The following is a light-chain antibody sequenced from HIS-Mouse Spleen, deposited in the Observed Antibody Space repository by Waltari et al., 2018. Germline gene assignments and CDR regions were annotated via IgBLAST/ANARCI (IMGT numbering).Light chain of an antibody. J-gene: IGLJ2*01. CDR2: EDS. V-gene: IGLV3-10*01. Sequence: SYELTQPPSVSVSPGQTARITCSGDALPKKYAYWYQQKSGQAPVLGIYEDSKRPSGIPERFSGSSSGTMAPLTISGAQVEDEADYYCYSTDSSGNHRVFGGGTKLTVL. CDR1: ALPKKY. CDR3: YSTDSSGNHRV.